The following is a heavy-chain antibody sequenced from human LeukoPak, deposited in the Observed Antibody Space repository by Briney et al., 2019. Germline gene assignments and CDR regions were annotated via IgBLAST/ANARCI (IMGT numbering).Heavy chain of an antibody. D-gene: IGHD6-13*01. CDR2: INPNSGGT. CDR3: ARDSGYSSSWLNWFDP. Sequence: GASVKVSCKASGYTFTGYYMHWVRQAPGQGLEWMGWINPNSGGTNYAQKFQGRVTMTRDTSISTAYMELSRLRSDDTAVYYCARDSGYSSSWLNWFDPWGQGTLVTVSS. V-gene: IGHV1-2*02. CDR1: GYTFTGYY. J-gene: IGHJ5*02.